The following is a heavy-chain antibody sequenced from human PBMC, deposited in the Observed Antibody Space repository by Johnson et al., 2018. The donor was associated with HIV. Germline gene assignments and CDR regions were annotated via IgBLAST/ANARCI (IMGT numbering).Heavy chain of an antibody. Sequence: VQLVESGGGLVQPGRSLRLSCVASGVKLDDYAMHWVRQPPGKGLEWVAGITWNSHIVDYADSVKGRVTISRDTAKNSLYLQMNSLRAEDTALDYCARGSRYTYDYDDVHLLQAFDVGGQGTMVTVSS. CDR3: ARGSRYTYDYDDVHLLQAFDV. D-gene: IGHD3-22*01. J-gene: IGHJ3*01. CDR1: GVKLDDYA. V-gene: IGHV3-9*01. CDR2: ITWNSHIV.